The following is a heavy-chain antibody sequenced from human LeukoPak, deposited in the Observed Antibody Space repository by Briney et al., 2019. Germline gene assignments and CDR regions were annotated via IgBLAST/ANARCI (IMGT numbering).Heavy chain of an antibody. CDR2: IYYSGST. D-gene: IGHD1-26*01. J-gene: IGHJ4*02. Sequence: SETLSLTCTVSDGSISSYYWSWIRQPPGKGLEWIGYIYYSGSTNYNPSLKSRVTISVDTSKNQFSLKLSSVTAADTAVYYCASPYSGSYHNFADYWGQGTLVTVSS. CDR3: ASPYSGSYHNFADY. CDR1: DGSISSYY. V-gene: IGHV4-59*08.